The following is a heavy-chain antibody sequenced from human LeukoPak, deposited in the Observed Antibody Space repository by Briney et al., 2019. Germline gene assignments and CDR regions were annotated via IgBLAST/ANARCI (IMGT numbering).Heavy chain of an antibody. V-gene: IGHV3-30*18. CDR2: ISYDGSNK. D-gene: IGHD3-10*01. Sequence: GGSLRLSCAASGFTFSSYAMHWVRQAPGKGLEWVAVISYDGSNKYYADSVKGRFTISRDNSQNTLYLQMNSLRPEDTAVYYCAKVSAYYYASGFDSWGQGTLVTVSS. CDR1: GFTFSSYA. CDR3: AKVSAYYYASGFDS. J-gene: IGHJ4*02.